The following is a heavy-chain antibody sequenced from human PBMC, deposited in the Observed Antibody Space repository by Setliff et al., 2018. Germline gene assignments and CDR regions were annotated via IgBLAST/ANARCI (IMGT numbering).Heavy chain of an antibody. D-gene: IGHD3-16*01. CDR2: FIPILGAT. CDR1: GGTFSSSG. CDR3: ARELRSPYWHLDS. J-gene: IGHJ5*01. Sequence: SVKVSCKSSGGTFSSSGITWVQQAPGQGLQWLGRFIPILGATNYAQNFQGRVTITADESTSTGYMELRSLRSDDTAVYYCARELRSPYWHLDSWGQGTQGTVSS. V-gene: IGHV1-69*13.